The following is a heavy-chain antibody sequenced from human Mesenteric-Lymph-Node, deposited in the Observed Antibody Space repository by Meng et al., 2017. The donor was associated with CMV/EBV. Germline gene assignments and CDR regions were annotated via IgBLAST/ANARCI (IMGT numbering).Heavy chain of an antibody. D-gene: IGHD6-6*01. CDR3: ARDHSSSQFDY. J-gene: IGHJ4*02. Sequence: GGSLRLSCAASEFTVSNNYMSWVRQAPGKGLEWVSYISNSDGTTYYADSVKGRFTISRDNAKNSLYLQMNSLRAEDTAVYYCARDHSSSQFDYWGQGTLVTVSS. CDR2: ISNSDGTT. V-gene: IGHV3-11*04. CDR1: EFTVSNNY.